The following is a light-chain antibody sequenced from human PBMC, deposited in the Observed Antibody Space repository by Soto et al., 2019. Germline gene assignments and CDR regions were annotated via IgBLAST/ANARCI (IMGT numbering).Light chain of an antibody. CDR2: SND. V-gene: IGLV1-44*01. Sequence: QSVLTQPPSASGTPGQRVTISCSGSSSNIGSNPVNWYQQLPGTAPKLLIYSNDQRPSGVPDRVSGSRSGTSSSLAISGLRSEDEADYYCATRDDSLNGPVFGGGTKVTVL. CDR3: ATRDDSLNGPV. J-gene: IGLJ3*02. CDR1: SSNIGSNP.